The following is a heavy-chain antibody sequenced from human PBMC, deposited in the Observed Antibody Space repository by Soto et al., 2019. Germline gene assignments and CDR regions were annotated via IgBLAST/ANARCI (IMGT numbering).Heavy chain of an antibody. Sequence: ASETLSLTGAVSGGSFTSNNWWTWVRQPPGQGLEWIGEIYRTGSTNYNPSLKSRVTISLDKSENQFSLKATALTAADTAVYYCASRDPGTSVDYWGQGALVTVSS. CDR1: GGSFTSNNW. V-gene: IGHV4-4*02. CDR2: IYRTGST. D-gene: IGHD1-7*01. CDR3: ASRDPGTSVDY. J-gene: IGHJ4*02.